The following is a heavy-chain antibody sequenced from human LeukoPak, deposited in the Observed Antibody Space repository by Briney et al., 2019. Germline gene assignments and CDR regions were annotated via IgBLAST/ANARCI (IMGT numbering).Heavy chain of an antibody. D-gene: IGHD2-15*01. Sequence: ASVKVSCKASGGTFSSYAISWVRQAPGQGLEWMGRIIPILGIANYAQKFQGRVTMTRNTSISTAYMELSSLRSEDTAVYYCARGPFIVVVVAATPHYYGMDVWGQGTSVTVSS. V-gene: IGHV1-69*04. CDR1: GGTFSSYA. J-gene: IGHJ6*02. CDR3: ARGPFIVVVVAATPHYYGMDV. CDR2: IIPILGIA.